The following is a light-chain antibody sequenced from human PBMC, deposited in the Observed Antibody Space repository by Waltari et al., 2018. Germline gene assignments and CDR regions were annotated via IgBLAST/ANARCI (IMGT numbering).Light chain of an antibody. CDR1: NSNIGSNT. Sequence: QSVLTQPPSASGTPGQGVIISCSGSNSNIGSNTVHWYQQLPGTDPKLAIYSNYQPPAGVPARFSSSKSVTSGPLAISGLQSEDEADYYCAAWDDSLSGVVFGGGTKLTVL. J-gene: IGLJ2*01. CDR2: SNY. CDR3: AAWDDSLSGVV. V-gene: IGLV1-44*01.